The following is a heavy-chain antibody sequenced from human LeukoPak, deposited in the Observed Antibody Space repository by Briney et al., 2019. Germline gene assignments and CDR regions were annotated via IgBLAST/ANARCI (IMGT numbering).Heavy chain of an antibody. J-gene: IGHJ4*02. V-gene: IGHV3-30*18. Sequence: AGGSLRLSCAASGFTFSGYAMHWVRQAPGKGLEWVAVISYDGSNKYYADSVKGRFTISRDNSKNTLYLQMNSLRAEDTAVYYCAKQAKGGSYYERFDYGGQEPLLTVSS. D-gene: IGHD1-26*01. CDR2: ISYDGSNK. CDR3: AKQAKGGSYYERFDY. CDR1: GFTFSGYA.